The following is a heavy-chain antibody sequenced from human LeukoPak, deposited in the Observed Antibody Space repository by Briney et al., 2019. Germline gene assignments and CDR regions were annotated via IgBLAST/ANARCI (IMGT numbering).Heavy chain of an antibody. J-gene: IGHJ4*02. CDR2: ISGSGGGT. CDR3: AKAEGITMIVVVITPFDY. V-gene: IGHV3-23*01. Sequence: GGSLRLSCAASGFTFSSYAMSWVRQAPGKGLEWVSAISGSGGGTYYADSVKGRFTISRDNSKNTLYLQMDSLRAEDTAVYYCAKAEGITMIVVVITPFDYWGQGTLVTVSS. D-gene: IGHD3-22*01. CDR1: GFTFSSYA.